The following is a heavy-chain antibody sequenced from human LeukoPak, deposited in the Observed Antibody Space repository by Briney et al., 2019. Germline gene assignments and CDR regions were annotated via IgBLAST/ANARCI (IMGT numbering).Heavy chain of an antibody. J-gene: IGHJ4*02. D-gene: IGHD6-19*01. CDR3: ARDVASGGWDTFY. CDR2: IDVSSTTK. CDR1: GFRFSNYN. Sequence: PGGSLRLSCSASGFRFSNYNMNWVRQAPGTGLEWVSFIDVSSTTKQYADSVKGRFTIPRDNAENLLFLEMDSLRAEDTAVYYCARDVASGGWDTFYWGQGTLVTVSS. V-gene: IGHV3-48*01.